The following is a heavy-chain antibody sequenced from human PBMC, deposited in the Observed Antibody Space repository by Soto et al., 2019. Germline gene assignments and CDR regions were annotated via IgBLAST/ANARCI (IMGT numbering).Heavy chain of an antibody. CDR2: ISGSGAST. Sequence: EVQLLESGGGLAQPGGSLRLSCAASGFTFSSYAMSWVRHSPGKGLEWVSAISGSGASTFYTDSVKGRFTVSRDNSKNTLYLQMNSLRAEDTALHYCAKATIRFLDTYGMDVWGQGTTVAVSS. CDR1: GFTFSSYA. J-gene: IGHJ6*02. CDR3: AKATIRFLDTYGMDV. D-gene: IGHD3-3*01. V-gene: IGHV3-23*01.